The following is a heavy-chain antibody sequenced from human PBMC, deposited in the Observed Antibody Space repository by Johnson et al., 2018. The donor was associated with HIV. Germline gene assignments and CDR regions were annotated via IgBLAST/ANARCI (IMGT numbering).Heavy chain of an antibody. CDR1: RFTFRTYA. D-gene: IGHD1-26*01. CDR3: ARDWTPAYSGIYYDALDI. J-gene: IGHJ3*02. Sequence: QVQLVESGGGVVQPGRSLRLSCAASRFTFRTYAMHWVRQAPGKGLEWVALISYDGSNKYYADSVKGRFTISRDNAENSLYLQMNGLRAEDTAVYYCARDWTPAYSGIYYDALDIWGQGTMVTVSS. CDR2: ISYDGSNK. V-gene: IGHV3-30-3*01.